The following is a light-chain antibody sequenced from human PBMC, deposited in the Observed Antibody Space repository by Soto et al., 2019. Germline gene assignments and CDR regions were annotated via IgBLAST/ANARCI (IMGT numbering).Light chain of an antibody. CDR3: QHYNSYSEA. CDR2: EAS. V-gene: IGKV1-5*01. J-gene: IGKJ1*01. CDR1: QNIRGW. Sequence: DIQMTQSPSTLSAFVWYMVTITCRASQNIRGWLAWYQQRPGKAPDLLIFEASRLEGGVPSRFSGSGSGTEFTLTIDSLQPDDFATYYCQHYNSYSEAFGQGTKVDIK.